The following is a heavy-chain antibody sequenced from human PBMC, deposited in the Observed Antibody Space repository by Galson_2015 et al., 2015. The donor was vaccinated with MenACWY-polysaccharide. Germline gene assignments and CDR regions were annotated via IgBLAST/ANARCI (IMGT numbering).Heavy chain of an antibody. CDR2: ISYDETNK. Sequence: SLRLSCAASGFSFSGYGMHWVRQAPGKGLEWVAVISYDETNKYYTDSVRGRFTISRGNSKHTLYLQMNSLRAEDTAVYYCAKGDYGGYSHGFDLWGQGTMVTVSS. CDR1: GFSFSGYG. D-gene: IGHD4-23*01. V-gene: IGHV3-30*18. J-gene: IGHJ3*01. CDR3: AKGDYGGYSHGFDL.